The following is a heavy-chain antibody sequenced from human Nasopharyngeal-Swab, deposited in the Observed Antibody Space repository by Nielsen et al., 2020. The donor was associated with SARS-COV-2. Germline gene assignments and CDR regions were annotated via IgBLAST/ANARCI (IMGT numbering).Heavy chain of an antibody. CDR2: ISGSGSYV. CDR3: ARIAGRGSIYYYYMDV. CDR1: GFTFSTYN. V-gene: IGHV3-21*01. Sequence: GGSLRLSCAASGFTFSTYNMNWVRQVPGEGLEWVLSISGSGSYVYYADSVKGRFTISKDSAKNSLYLQMNSLRAEDTAVYFCARIAGRGSIYYYYMDVWGTGTTVTVSS. D-gene: IGHD1-26*01. J-gene: IGHJ6*03.